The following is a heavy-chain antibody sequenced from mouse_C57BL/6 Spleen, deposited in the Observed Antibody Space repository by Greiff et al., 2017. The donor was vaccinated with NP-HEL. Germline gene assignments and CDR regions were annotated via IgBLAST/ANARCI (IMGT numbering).Heavy chain of an antibody. CDR2: ISGGGGNT. J-gene: IGHJ2*01. CDR1: GFTFSSYT. V-gene: IGHV5-9*01. Sequence: VQLKESGGGLVKPGGSLKLSCAASGFTFSSYTMSWVRQTPEKRLEWVATISGGGGNTYYPDSVKGRFTISRDNAKNTLYLQMSSLRSEDTALYYCARRGDYYGTSFDYWGQGTTLTVSS. D-gene: IGHD1-1*01. CDR3: ARRGDYYGTSFDY.